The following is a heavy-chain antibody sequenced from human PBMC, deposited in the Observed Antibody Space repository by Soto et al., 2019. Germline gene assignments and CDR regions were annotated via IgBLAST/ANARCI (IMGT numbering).Heavy chain of an antibody. CDR2: IIPILGIA. CDR3: ARAPEYSSRYDY. V-gene: IGHV1-69*02. D-gene: IGHD6-6*01. CDR1: GGTFSSYT. J-gene: IGHJ4*02. Sequence: ASVKVSCKASGGTFSSYTISWVRQAPGQGLEWMGRIIPILGIANYAQKFQGRVTITADKSTSTAYMELSSLRSEDTAVYYCARAPEYSSRYDYWGQGTLVTVSS.